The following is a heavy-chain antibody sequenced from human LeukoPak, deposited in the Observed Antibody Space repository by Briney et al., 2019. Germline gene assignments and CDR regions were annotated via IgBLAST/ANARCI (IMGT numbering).Heavy chain of an antibody. Sequence: PGGSLRLSCAASGFTFSSYAMHWVRQAPGKGLEWVAVISYDGSNKYYADSVKGRFTISRDNSKNTLYLQMNSLRAEDTAVYYCARDNPHYYDSSGYYPFDWGQGTLVTVSS. J-gene: IGHJ4*02. V-gene: IGHV3-30*04. D-gene: IGHD3-22*01. CDR3: ARDNPHYYDSSGYYPFD. CDR1: GFTFSSYA. CDR2: ISYDGSNK.